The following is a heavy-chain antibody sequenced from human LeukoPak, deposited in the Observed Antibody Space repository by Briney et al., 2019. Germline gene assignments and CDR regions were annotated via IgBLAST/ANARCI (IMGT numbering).Heavy chain of an antibody. D-gene: IGHD3-10*01. V-gene: IGHV4-59*01. J-gene: IGHJ4*02. CDR1: GGSISHYY. Sequence: PSETLSLTCTVSGGSISHYYWSWIRQPPGKGLEWIGYIYYSGSTNYNPSLKSRVTISVDTSKNQFSLKLRSVTAADTAVYYCARRRLLWFGELLSYYFDYWGQGTLVTVSS. CDR3: ARRRLLWFGELLSYYFDY. CDR2: IYYSGST.